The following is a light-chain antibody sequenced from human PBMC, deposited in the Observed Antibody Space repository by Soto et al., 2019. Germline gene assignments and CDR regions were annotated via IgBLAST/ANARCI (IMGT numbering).Light chain of an antibody. V-gene: IGKV1-39*01. CDR3: QQSYSTPWT. J-gene: IGKJ5*01. CDR1: QSISNY. CDR2: AAS. Sequence: DIQMTQSPSSLSPSFGDRVSITCRASQSISNYLNWYQQKPGEAPKVLIYAASSLQSGVPPRFSGSGSGTDFTLTISTLQPEDFATYYCQQSYSTPWTFGQGTRLEIK.